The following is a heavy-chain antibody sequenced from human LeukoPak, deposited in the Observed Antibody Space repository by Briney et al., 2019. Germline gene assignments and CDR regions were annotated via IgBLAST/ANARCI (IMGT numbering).Heavy chain of an antibody. J-gene: IGHJ4*02. CDR2: IIPIFGTA. V-gene: IGHV1-69*05. CDR1: GGTFSSYA. CDR3: TAASGDCSGGSCAGY. Sequence: SVKVSCKASGGTFSSYAISWVRQAPGQGLEWMGRIIPIFGTANYAQKFQGRVTITTDESTSTAYMELSSLRSEDTAVYYCTAASGDCSGGSCAGYWGQGTLVTVSS. D-gene: IGHD2-15*01.